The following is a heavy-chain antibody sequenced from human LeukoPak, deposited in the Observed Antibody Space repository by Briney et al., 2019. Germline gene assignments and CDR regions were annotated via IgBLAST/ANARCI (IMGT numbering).Heavy chain of an antibody. D-gene: IGHD5-24*01. Sequence: NPGGSLRLSCAASGFTFSSYEMNWVRQAPGKGLEWVSFISSSSSYIYYADSVKGRFTVSRDNAKNSLSLQMNSLRAEDTAVYYCARSEMGYYNYYMDVWGKGTTVTFSS. J-gene: IGHJ6*03. CDR2: ISSSSSYI. CDR1: GFTFSSYE. CDR3: ARSEMGYYNYYMDV. V-gene: IGHV3-21*01.